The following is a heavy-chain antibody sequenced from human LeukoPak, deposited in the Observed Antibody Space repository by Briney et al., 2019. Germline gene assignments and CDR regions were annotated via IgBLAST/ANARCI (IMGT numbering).Heavy chain of an antibody. CDR1: GFTFSSYA. CDR3: ARGRFGELSVATLDI. V-gene: IGHV3-23*01. J-gene: IGHJ3*02. Sequence: GGSLRLSCAASGFTFSSYAMSWARQAPGKGLEWVSTISGSGGSTYYADSVKGRFTISRDNSKNTLYLQMNSLRAEDTAVYYCARGRFGELSVATLDIWGQGTMVTVSS. CDR2: ISGSGGST. D-gene: IGHD3-10*01.